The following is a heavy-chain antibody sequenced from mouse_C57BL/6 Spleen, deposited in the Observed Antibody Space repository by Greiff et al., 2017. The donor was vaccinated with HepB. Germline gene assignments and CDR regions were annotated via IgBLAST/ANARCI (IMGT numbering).Heavy chain of an antibody. J-gene: IGHJ4*01. CDR1: GYTFTEYT. CDR3: ARHEDRNSGTEYHYAMDY. D-gene: IGHD2-10*02. Sequence: QVQLQQSGAELVKPGASVKLSCKASGYTFTEYTIHWVKQRSGQGLEWIGWFYPGSGSIKYNEKFKDKATLTADKSSSTVYMELSRLTSEDSAVYFCARHEDRNSGTEYHYAMDYWGQGTSVTVSS. CDR2: FYPGSGSI. V-gene: IGHV1-62-2*01.